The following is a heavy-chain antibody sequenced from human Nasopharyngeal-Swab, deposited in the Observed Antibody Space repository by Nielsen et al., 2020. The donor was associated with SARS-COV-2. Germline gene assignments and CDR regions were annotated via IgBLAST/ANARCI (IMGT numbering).Heavy chain of an antibody. Sequence: GESLKISCAASGFTFSGYGMHWVRQAPGKGLEWVAVIWYDGSNKYYADSVKGRFTISRDNSKNTLYLQMNSLRAEDTAVYYCARVRFDWPYVADAFDIWGQGTMVTVSS. D-gene: IGHD3-9*01. CDR3: ARVRFDWPYVADAFDI. CDR2: IWYDGSNK. V-gene: IGHV3-33*01. J-gene: IGHJ3*02. CDR1: GFTFSGYG.